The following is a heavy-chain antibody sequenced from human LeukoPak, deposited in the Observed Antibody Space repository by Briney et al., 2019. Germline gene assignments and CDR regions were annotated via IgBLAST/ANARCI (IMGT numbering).Heavy chain of an antibody. CDR1: GASISSDGYY. D-gene: IGHD2-8*01. CDR2: MFYTGIT. CDR3: TRYPCTNDCYPFDH. Sequence: SQTLSLTCTVSGASISSDGYYWGWIRQHPTKSLEWIGYMFYTGITYYNPSLKSRVTMSVDTSKNQFSLRLSSVTAADTAVYYCTRYPCTNDCYPFDHWGQGALVTVSS. J-gene: IGHJ4*02. V-gene: IGHV4-31*03.